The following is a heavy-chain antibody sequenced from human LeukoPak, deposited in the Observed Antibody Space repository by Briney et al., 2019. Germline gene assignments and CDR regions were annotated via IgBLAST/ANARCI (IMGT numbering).Heavy chain of an antibody. J-gene: IGHJ4*02. Sequence: GGSLRLSCAASGFTFSLYGMHWVRQAPGKGLEWVAVISHDGSTKDYADSVKGRFAISRDNSKNTLYLQMDSLTAEDTAVYYCARDLYDSSIFDYWGQGIMVTVSS. CDR2: ISHDGSTK. V-gene: IGHV3-30*09. CDR1: GFTFSLYG. CDR3: ARDLYDSSIFDY. D-gene: IGHD3-22*01.